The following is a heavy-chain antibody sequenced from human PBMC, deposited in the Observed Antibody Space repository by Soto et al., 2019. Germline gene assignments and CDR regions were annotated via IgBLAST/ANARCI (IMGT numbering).Heavy chain of an antibody. CDR3: ARDLGISMVRGVEVAFDS. D-gene: IGHD3-10*01. V-gene: IGHV4-61*01. J-gene: IGHJ4*02. Sequence: SETVSLTCTVAGGSVSSGSYYWSWIRQPPGKGLEWIGYIYYSGSTNYNPSLKSRVTISVDTSKNQFSLKLSSVTAADTAVYYCARDLGISMVRGVEVAFDSWGRGTLVTVSS. CDR1: GGSVSSGSYY. CDR2: IYYSGST.